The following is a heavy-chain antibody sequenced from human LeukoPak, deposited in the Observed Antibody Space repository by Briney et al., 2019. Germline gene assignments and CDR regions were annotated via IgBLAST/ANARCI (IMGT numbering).Heavy chain of an antibody. Sequence: SETLSLTCTVSGGSISSSSYYWGWIRQPPGKGLEWIGSIYYSGSTYYNPSLKSRVTISVDTSKNQFSRKLSSVTAADTAVYYCASNYYDSSGYLDYWGQGTLATVSS. CDR3: ASNYYDSSGYLDY. D-gene: IGHD3-22*01. J-gene: IGHJ4*02. CDR2: IYYSGST. CDR1: GGSISSSSYY. V-gene: IGHV4-39*01.